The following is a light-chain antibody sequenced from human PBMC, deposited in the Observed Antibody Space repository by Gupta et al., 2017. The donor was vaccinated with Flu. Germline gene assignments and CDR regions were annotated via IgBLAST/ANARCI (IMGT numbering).Light chain of an antibody. V-gene: IGLV1-40*01. Sequence: QSVLTQPPSVSGAPGQRVTISCPGSSSNIGAGYDVHWYQQLPGTAPKLFIYGNSNRPSGVPDRFSGSKSGTSASLAITGLQAEDEADYYCQSYDSSLSGSVFGGGTRLTVL. CDR1: SSNIGAGYD. J-gene: IGLJ2*01. CDR2: GNS. CDR3: QSYDSSLSGSV.